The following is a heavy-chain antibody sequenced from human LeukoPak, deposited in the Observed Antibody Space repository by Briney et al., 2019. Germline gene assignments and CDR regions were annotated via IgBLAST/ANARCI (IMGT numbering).Heavy chain of an antibody. CDR3: ASGSYSSGWFPYFEF. Sequence: PSETLSLTCAVYGGSFSGYYWNWIRQPPGKGLEWIGEINHSGNTNYNPSLKSRVTMSVDTSKNQFSLTLSSVTAADTATYYCASGSYSSGWFPYFEFWGQGTLVTVSS. J-gene: IGHJ4*02. CDR1: GGSFSGYY. V-gene: IGHV4-34*01. D-gene: IGHD6-19*01. CDR2: INHSGNT.